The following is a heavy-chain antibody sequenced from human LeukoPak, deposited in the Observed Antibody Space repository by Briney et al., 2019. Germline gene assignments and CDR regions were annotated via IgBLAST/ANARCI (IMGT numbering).Heavy chain of an antibody. CDR2: INPNTGGT. V-gene: IGHV1-2*02. CDR3: AKESSPGIDAFDI. J-gene: IGHJ3*02. Sequence: VASVTLSCKASGYTFTGYYIHWVRQAPGQGLGWMGWINPNTGGTHCAQKFQGRVTMTRDTSITTVNMELSRLRSDDTAVYFCAKESSPGIDAFDIWGPGTMATVSS. CDR1: GYTFTGYY.